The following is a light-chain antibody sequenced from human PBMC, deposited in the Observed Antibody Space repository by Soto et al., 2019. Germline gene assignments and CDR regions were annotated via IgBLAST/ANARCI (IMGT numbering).Light chain of an antibody. Sequence: DIQLTQSPSVLSASEGDRVTITCRASQGIHSHLAWYQQKPEKAPKLLIESTSTLQSGVPSRFSGSGSGTEFTLTINRLQPEDFATYYCQQLNIYPLTFGPGNRVAIK. CDR3: QQLNIYPLT. CDR1: QGIHSH. J-gene: IGKJ3*01. CDR2: STS. V-gene: IGKV1-9*01.